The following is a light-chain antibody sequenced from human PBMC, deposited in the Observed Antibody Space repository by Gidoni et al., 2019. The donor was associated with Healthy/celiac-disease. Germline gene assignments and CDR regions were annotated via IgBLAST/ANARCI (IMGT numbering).Light chain of an antibody. CDR3: SSYTSSSTYVV. V-gene: IGLV2-14*01. Sequence: QSALTQPASVSGSPGQSITISCTGTSSDVGGYNYVSWYQQHPGKAPKLMIYEVSNRPSGVSNRFSGSKSGNTASLTISVLQAEDEADYYCSSYTSSSTYVVFGGGTKLTVL. CDR1: SSDVGGYNY. CDR2: EVS. J-gene: IGLJ2*01.